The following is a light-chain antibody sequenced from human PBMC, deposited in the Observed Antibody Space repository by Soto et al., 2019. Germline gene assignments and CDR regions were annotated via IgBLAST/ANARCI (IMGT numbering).Light chain of an antibody. CDR3: SSHTISSTGV. V-gene: IGLV2-14*01. CDR1: SSDVGGYNY. CDR2: DVS. Sequence: QSVLTQPASVSGSPGQSITISCTGTSSDVGGYNYVSWYQHHPGKTPKLMIYDVSNRPSGVSNRFSGSKSGNTASLTISGLQAEDEADYYCSSHTISSTGVFGGGTKLTVL. J-gene: IGLJ3*02.